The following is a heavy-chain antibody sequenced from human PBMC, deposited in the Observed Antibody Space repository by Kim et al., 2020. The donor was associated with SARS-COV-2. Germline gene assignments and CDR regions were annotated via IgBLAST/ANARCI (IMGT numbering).Heavy chain of an antibody. Sequence: GGSLRLSCAASGLTFSTYAMNWFRQAPGKGLEWVSSISTSSTYIYYADSVKGRFTVSRDNAKNSLYLQMNSLRVEDTAVYYCARVRSPGIVASGTDYWGQGTLVTVSS. CDR3: ARVRSPGIVASGTDY. CDR2: ISTSSTYI. V-gene: IGHV3-21*01. J-gene: IGHJ4*02. D-gene: IGHD6-13*01. CDR1: GLTFSTYA.